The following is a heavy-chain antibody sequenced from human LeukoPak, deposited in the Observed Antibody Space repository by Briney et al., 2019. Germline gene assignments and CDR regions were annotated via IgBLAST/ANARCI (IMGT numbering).Heavy chain of an antibody. D-gene: IGHD3-10*01. J-gene: IGHJ4*02. Sequence: GGSLRLSCAASGFTFDDYAMHWVRQAPGKGLEWDSGISWNSGSIGYADSVKGRFTISRDNAKNSLYLQMNSLRAEDTALYYCAKVSGGQFGGAYYFDYWGQGTLVTVSS. CDR2: ISWNSGSI. CDR3: AKVSGGQFGGAYYFDY. CDR1: GFTFDDYA. V-gene: IGHV3-9*01.